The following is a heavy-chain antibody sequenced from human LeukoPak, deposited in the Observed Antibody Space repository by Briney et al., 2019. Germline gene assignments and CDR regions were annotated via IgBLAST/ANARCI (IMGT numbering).Heavy chain of an antibody. J-gene: IGHJ2*01. CDR1: GGSISSGGYY. Sequence: SETLSLTCTVSGGSISSGGYYWGWIRQPPGKGLEWIGSIYYSGSTYYNPSLRSRVTLSVDTSKNQFSLKLSSVAAADTAVYYCARQMGMTSRYFDLWGRGTLVTVSS. CDR3: ARQMGMTSRYFDL. V-gene: IGHV4-39*01. CDR2: IYYSGST. D-gene: IGHD7-27*01.